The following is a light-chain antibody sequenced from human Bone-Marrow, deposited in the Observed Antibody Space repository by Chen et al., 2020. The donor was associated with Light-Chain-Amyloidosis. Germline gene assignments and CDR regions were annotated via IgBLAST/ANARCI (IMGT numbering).Light chain of an antibody. Sequence: SSVLTQLSSVSVAPRQTATMACGGNNIGSTSVHWYQQTPGQAPLLVVYDASDRPSGIPERLSGSNSGNTATLTISRVEAGDEADYYCQVWDRSSDRPVFGGGTKLTVL. CDR2: DAS. CDR3: QVWDRSSDRPV. CDR1: NIGSTS. V-gene: IGLV3-21*02. J-gene: IGLJ3*02.